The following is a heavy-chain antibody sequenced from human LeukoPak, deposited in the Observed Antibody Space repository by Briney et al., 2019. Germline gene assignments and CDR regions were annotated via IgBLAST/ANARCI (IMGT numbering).Heavy chain of an antibody. J-gene: IGHJ5*02. Sequence: SQTLSLTCTVSGGSISSGSYYWSWIRQPAGKGLEWIGRIYTSGSTNYNPSLKSRVTISVDTSKNQFSLKLSSVTAADTAVYYCARDSGDYGVNWFDPWGQGTLVTVSS. CDR3: ARDSGDYGVNWFDP. CDR1: GGSISSGSYY. D-gene: IGHD4-17*01. CDR2: IYTSGST. V-gene: IGHV4-61*02.